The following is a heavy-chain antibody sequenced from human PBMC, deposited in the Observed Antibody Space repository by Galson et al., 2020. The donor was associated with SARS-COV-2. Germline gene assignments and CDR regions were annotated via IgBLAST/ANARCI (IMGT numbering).Heavy chain of an antibody. CDR1: GYTFTSFG. V-gene: IGHV1-18*04. CDR3: AIDAGNTNSWYDF. D-gene: IGHD1-26*01. Sequence: ASVQVSCKASGYTFTSFGISWVRQAPGQGLEWMGWISTRNAYTKYAQQFQGRVTMTTDTSTSTAYMELTTLRSDDTAMYYCAIDAGNTNSWYDFWGQGTLVTVAS. J-gene: IGHJ5*01. CDR2: ISTRNAYT.